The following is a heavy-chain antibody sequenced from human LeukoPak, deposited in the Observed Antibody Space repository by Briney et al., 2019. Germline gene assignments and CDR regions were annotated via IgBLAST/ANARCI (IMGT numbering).Heavy chain of an antibody. D-gene: IGHD2/OR15-2a*01. CDR2: INGRGDNT. Sequence: GVSLRLSCAASGFIFSSYAMNWVRQAPGKALEWVSAINGRGDNTYYADSVKRRFTISRDNSKSTLFLQMNSLRAENTAIYYCAKDRVSPGFNLFDPWGQGTLVTVSS. CDR3: AKDRVSPGFNLFDP. J-gene: IGHJ5*02. CDR1: GFIFSSYA. V-gene: IGHV3-23*01.